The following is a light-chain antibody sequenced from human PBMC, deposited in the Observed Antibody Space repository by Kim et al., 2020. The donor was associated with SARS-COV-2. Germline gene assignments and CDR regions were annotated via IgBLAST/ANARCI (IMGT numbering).Light chain of an antibody. CDR3: QPYGNLPPYT. CDR2: GAS. CDR1: QSVSSN. V-gene: IGKV3D-15*01. J-gene: IGKJ2*01. Sequence: EVVMTQSPVTLSVSPGERATLSCRASQSVSSNLAWYQQKSGQPPRLLIYGASIRATGIPVRFSGSGSGTEFTLTISGLQSEDFAVYFCQPYGNLPPYTFGQGTKLEI.